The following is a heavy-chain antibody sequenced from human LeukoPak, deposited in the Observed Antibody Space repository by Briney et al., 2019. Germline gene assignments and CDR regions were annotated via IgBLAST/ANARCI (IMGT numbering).Heavy chain of an antibody. V-gene: IGHV3-30*18. J-gene: IGHJ4*02. CDR2: ISYDGSNK. CDR1: GFTFSSYG. CDR3: AKDPNGSAHY. D-gene: IGHD3-10*01. Sequence: PGRSLRLSCAASGFTFSSYGTHWVRQAPGKGLEWVAVISYDGSNKYYADSVKGRFTISRDNSKNTLYLQMNSLRAEDTAVYYCAKDPNGSAHYWGQGTLVTVSS.